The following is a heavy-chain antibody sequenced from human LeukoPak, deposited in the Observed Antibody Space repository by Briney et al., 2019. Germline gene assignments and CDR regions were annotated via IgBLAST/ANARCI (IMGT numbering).Heavy chain of an antibody. J-gene: IGHJ1*01. CDR3: AREAGGGNSEYFQH. Sequence: SETLSLTCTVSGGSLSSYYWSWIRQPPGKGLEWVGYIYYSGSTNYNPSLTRRVTISVDTSKNQFSLKLSSVTAADTAVYYCAREAGGGNSEYFQHWGQGTLVTVSS. D-gene: IGHD4-23*01. V-gene: IGHV4-59*01. CDR2: IYYSGST. CDR1: GGSLSSYY.